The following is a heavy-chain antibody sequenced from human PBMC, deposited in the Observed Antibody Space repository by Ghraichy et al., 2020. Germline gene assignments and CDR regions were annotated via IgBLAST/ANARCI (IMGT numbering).Heavy chain of an antibody. Sequence: GESLNISCAASGFTFSSYSMNWVRQAQGKGLEWVSYIIDRSRIHSADSVKGRFTISRDNVRKSLYLQMKSLRDEDTAVYYCARASSTTDAFDTWGQGTMVTVSS. CDR1: GFTFSSYS. D-gene: IGHD1-14*01. CDR3: ARASSTTDAFDT. V-gene: IGHV3-48*02. J-gene: IGHJ3*02. CDR2: IIDRSRI.